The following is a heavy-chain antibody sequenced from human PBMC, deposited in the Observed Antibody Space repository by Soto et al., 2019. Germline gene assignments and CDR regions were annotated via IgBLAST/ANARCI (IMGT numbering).Heavy chain of an antibody. CDR1: GFTFRRNS. J-gene: IGHJ5*02. CDR3: ATVRWTAAAS. D-gene: IGHD6-13*01. Sequence: GGSLRLPCAATGFTFRRNSMNWVRHAPGKGLEWVATIKPDGSEQDNVESVKGRFTISRDNPNNPVHLQLNSLRAEGRALHYWATVRWTAAASWGKGTL. CDR2: IKPDGSEQ. V-gene: IGHV3-7*01.